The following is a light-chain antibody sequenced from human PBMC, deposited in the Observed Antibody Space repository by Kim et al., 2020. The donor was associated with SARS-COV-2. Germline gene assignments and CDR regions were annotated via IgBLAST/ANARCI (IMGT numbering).Light chain of an antibody. V-gene: IGLV2-14*03. CDR3: SSYTSGSTVV. CDR1: SSDVGGYNY. Sequence: QSALTQPASVSGSLGQSITISCTGTSSDVGGYNYVSWYQHHPGKAPKLMIYDVSKRPSGVSNRFSGSKSGNTASLTISGLQAEDEADYYCSSYTSGSTVVFGGGTQLTVL. CDR2: DVS. J-gene: IGLJ3*02.